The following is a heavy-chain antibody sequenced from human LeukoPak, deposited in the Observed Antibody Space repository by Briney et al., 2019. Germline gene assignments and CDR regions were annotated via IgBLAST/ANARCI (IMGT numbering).Heavy chain of an antibody. V-gene: IGHV3-7*01. J-gene: IGHJ5*02. Sequence: GGSLKLSCAASGFTFSSYWMSWVRQAPGKGLEWVANIKQEGSEKYYVDSVKGRFTISRDNNKNSLYLQMNRLRAEETAVYSCAREGDSYASPWGQGTLVTVSS. CDR2: IKQEGSEK. CDR1: GFTFSSYW. D-gene: IGHD5-18*01. CDR3: AREGDSYASP.